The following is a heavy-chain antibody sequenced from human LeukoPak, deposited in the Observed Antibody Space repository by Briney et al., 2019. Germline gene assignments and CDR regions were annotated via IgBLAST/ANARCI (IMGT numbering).Heavy chain of an antibody. D-gene: IGHD1-26*01. V-gene: IGHV1-2*02. CDR1: GYTXTGYY. CDR3: ARGSTVGATESLGFDY. CDR2: SNANSGDT. Sequence: GASVKVSCKASGYTXTGYYIHWVRQAPGQGLEWMAWSNANSGDTHYAQKFQGRVTMTRDTSISTAYMELSRLRSEDTAMYYCARGSTVGATESLGFDYWGQGTPVTVSS. J-gene: IGHJ4*02.